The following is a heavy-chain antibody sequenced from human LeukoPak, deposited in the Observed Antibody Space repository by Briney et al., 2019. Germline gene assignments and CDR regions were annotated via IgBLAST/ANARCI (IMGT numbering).Heavy chain of an antibody. CDR3: ARDRPAWVEYSSSSSPVFDY. V-gene: IGHV3-21*01. D-gene: IGHD6-6*01. J-gene: IGHJ4*02. CDR1: GFTFSSYS. CDR2: ISSSSSYI. Sequence: GGSLRLSCAASGFTFSSYSMNWVRQAPGKGLEWVSSISSSSSYIYYADSVKGRFTISRDNAKNSLYLQMNSLRAEDTAVYYCARDRPAWVEYSSSSSPVFDYWGQGTLVTVSS.